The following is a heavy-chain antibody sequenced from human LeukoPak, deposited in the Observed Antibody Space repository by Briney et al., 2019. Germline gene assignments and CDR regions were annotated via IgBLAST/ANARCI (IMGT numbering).Heavy chain of an antibody. D-gene: IGHD1-26*01. CDR3: ATGRRWELRQPFDL. CDR2: IIPILGIA. CDR1: GGTFSSYA. V-gene: IGHV1-69*04. J-gene: IGHJ2*01. Sequence: SVKVSCKASGGTFSSYAISWVRQAPGQGLEWMGRIIPILGIANYAQKFQGRVTMTEDTSTDTAYMELSSLRSEDTAVYYCATGRRWELRQPFDLWGRGTLVTVSS.